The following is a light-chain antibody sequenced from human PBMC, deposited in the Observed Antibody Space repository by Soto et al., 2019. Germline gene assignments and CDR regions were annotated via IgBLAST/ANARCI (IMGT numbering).Light chain of an antibody. CDR3: AAWDDSLNAL. J-gene: IGLJ1*01. Sequence: QSALTQPPSASGTPGQRITISCSGSSSNIGDNPVNWYQQLPGAAPKLLIYINDQRPSGVPDRFSGSKSGTSASLAISGFQPEDEADYYCAAWDDSLNALFGTGTKVTVL. V-gene: IGLV1-44*01. CDR1: SSNIGDNP. CDR2: IND.